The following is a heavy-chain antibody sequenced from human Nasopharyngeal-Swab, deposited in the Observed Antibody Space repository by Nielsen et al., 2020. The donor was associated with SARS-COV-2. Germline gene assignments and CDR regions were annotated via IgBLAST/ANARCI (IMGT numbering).Heavy chain of an antibody. D-gene: IGHD5-18*01. V-gene: IGHV1-46*01. CDR2: INSSGGST. J-gene: IGHJ3*02. Sequence: WVRQAPGQGLEWMGIINSSGGSTSYAQKFQGRVTMTRDTSTSTVYMELSSLRSEDTAVYYCAREWIQLWPDAFDIWGQGTMVTVSS. CDR3: AREWIQLWPDAFDI.